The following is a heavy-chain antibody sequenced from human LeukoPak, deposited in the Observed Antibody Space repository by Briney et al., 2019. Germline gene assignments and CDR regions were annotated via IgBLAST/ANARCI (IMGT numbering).Heavy chain of an antibody. Sequence: TGGSLRLSCAASGFTFTTFWMSWVRQAPGKGLEWVANIKQNGSERYYVDSVKGRFTISRDNAKNSLYLQMSSLRAEDTGVYYCAGSGWQVYLDYWGQGALVTVSS. CDR2: IKQNGSER. V-gene: IGHV3-7*01. CDR1: GFTFTTFW. CDR3: AGSGWQVYLDY. J-gene: IGHJ4*02. D-gene: IGHD6-19*01.